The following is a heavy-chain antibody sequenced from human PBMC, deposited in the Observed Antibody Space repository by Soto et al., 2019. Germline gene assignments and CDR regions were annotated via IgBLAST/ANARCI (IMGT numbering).Heavy chain of an antibody. CDR3: AIGVTQYYDYIWGTYRFGFFDY. CDR1: GGSISSSNYY. D-gene: IGHD3-16*02. Sequence: SETLSLTCTVSGGSISSSNYYWGWIRQPPGKGLEWLGSIFSSGGTYYKPSLKSRVTISVDTSKNQFSLKLSSMTAADTAVYFCAIGVTQYYDYIWGTYRFGFFDYWGQGTLVTVSS. J-gene: IGHJ4*02. V-gene: IGHV4-39*01. CDR2: IFSSGGT.